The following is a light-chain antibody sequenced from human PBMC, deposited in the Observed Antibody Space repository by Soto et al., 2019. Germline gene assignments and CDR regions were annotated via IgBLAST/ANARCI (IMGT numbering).Light chain of an antibody. CDR1: QSVSNY. Sequence: EIVLTQSPATLSLSPGERATLSCRASQSVSNYLDWYQQKPGQAPRLLIYDASKRATGIPGRFSGSWSGTEFTLTIISLEPEDFAVYYCQQRSKGLTFGGGTKVDIK. CDR3: QQRSKGLT. J-gene: IGKJ4*01. CDR2: DAS. V-gene: IGKV3-11*01.